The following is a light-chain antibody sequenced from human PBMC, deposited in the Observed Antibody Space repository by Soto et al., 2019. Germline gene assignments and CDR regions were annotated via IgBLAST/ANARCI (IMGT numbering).Light chain of an antibody. CDR3: QQYITYPLT. V-gene: IGKV1-5*03. J-gene: IGKJ4*01. CDR2: KAS. Sequence: DIQMTQSPSTLSASVGDRVTITCRASQSISTWLGWYQQKPGQAPKLLIYKASSLESGVPSRFSGSGSGAEFTLTISSLQPDDFATYYCQQYITYPLTFGGGSTVEIK. CDR1: QSISTW.